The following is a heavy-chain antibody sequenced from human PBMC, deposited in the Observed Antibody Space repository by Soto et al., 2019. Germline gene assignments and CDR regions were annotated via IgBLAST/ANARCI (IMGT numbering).Heavy chain of an antibody. CDR2: INHSGST. Sequence: SETLSLTCAVYGGSFSGYYWSWIRQPPGKGLEWIGEINHSGSTNYNPSLKSRVTISVDTSKNQFSLKLSSVTAADTAVYYCARVGEARDYVWGSYRYAFDNWGQGTMVTVSS. D-gene: IGHD3-16*02. V-gene: IGHV4-34*01. CDR3: ARVGEARDYVWGSYRYAFDN. J-gene: IGHJ3*02. CDR1: GGSFSGYY.